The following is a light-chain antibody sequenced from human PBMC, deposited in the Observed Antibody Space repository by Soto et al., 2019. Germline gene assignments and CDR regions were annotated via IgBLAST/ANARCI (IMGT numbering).Light chain of an antibody. V-gene: IGLV1-40*01. CDR3: QCYDSRLSVV. CDR2: GNS. Sequence: QSVLTQPPSVSGAPGQRVTISCTGSSSNIGAGYDVHWYQQLPGTAPKLLFYGNSNRPSGVPDRFSGSKSGTSASLASTGLQAEEEADYYCQCYDSRLSVVFGGGTKLTVL. J-gene: IGLJ2*01. CDR1: SSNIGAGYD.